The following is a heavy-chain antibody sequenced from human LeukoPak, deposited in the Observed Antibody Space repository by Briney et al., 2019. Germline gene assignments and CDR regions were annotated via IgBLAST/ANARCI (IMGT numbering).Heavy chain of an antibody. CDR1: GCTFTNYA. J-gene: IGHJ4*02. CDR3: ARAYQRLGELSLPDY. Sequence: ASVKVSCKASGCTFTNYAMNWVRQAPGQGLEWMGWIHPSTGNATYAQGFTGRFVFSLDTSVSTTYLQISSIKAEDTDVYYCARAYQRLGELSLPDYWGQGTLVTVSS. D-gene: IGHD3-16*02. CDR2: IHPSTGNA. V-gene: IGHV7-4-1*02.